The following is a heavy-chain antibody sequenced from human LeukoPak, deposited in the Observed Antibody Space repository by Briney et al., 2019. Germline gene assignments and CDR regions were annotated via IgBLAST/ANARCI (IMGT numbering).Heavy chain of an antibody. CDR1: GFTFTNYW. CDR2: ISGSGGST. CDR3: AKVPEIYNFSYMDV. Sequence: GGSLRLSCAASGFTFTNYWMSWVRQAPGKGLEWVSAISGSGGSTYYADSVKGRFTISRDNSKNTLYLQMNSLRAEDTAVYYCAKVPEIYNFSYMDVWGKGTTVTVSS. J-gene: IGHJ6*03. D-gene: IGHD5-24*01. V-gene: IGHV3-23*01.